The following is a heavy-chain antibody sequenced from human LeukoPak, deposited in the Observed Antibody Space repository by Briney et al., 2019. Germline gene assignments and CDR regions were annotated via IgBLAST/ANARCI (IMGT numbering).Heavy chain of an antibody. D-gene: IGHD5-18*01. V-gene: IGHV1-69*04. CDR2: IIPILGIA. J-gene: IGHJ4*02. CDR1: GGTFSSYA. Sequence: SVKVSCKASGGTFSSYAISWVRQAPGQGLEWMGGIIPILGIANYAQKFQGRVTITADKSTSTAYMELSSLRSEDTAVYYCARLDTAMAFDYWGQGTLVTVSS. CDR3: ARLDTAMAFDY.